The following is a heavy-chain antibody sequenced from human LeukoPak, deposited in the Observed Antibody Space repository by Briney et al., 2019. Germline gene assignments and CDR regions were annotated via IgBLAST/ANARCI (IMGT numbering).Heavy chain of an antibody. J-gene: IGHJ5*02. V-gene: IGHV4-4*07. CDR2: IYTSGST. Sequence: SETLSLTCTVCGGSISSYYLSWIRQPAGKGLEWIGRIYTSGSTNYNPSLKSRVTMSVDTSKNQFSLKLSSVTAADTAVYYCARDHGGSRVVTEGWFDPWGQGTLVTVSS. CDR3: ARDHGGSRVVTEGWFDP. CDR1: GGSISSYY. D-gene: IGHD2-21*02.